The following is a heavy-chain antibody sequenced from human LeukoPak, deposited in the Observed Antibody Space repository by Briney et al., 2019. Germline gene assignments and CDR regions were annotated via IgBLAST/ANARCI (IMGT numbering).Heavy chain of an antibody. J-gene: IGHJ6*03. CDR2: ITSGRTT. Sequence: GVSLRLSCAASGFIFSDYYMTWLRQAPGKGLEWLSQITSGRTTKYADSVKGRFTISRDNAKKLLYLQMNSLRAEDTAVYYCAREYFFYMDVWGKGTTVTVSS. CDR1: GFIFSDYY. CDR3: AREYFFYMDV. V-gene: IGHV3-69-1*01.